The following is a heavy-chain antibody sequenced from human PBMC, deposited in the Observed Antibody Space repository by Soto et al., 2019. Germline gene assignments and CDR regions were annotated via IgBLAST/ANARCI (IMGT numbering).Heavy chain of an antibody. V-gene: IGHV4-34*01. Sequence: SVTLSLPCAVYAGSFSHYYWNWIRQSPGKGPEWIGKIKHSGSSNYNPSLRSRVSISVDMSKNQFSLRLTSVIAADTAVYYCARGGSSDWQVALDIWGQGTMVTVSS. CDR1: AGSFSHYY. D-gene: IGHD6-19*01. CDR2: IKHSGSS. J-gene: IGHJ3*02. CDR3: ARGGSSDWQVALDI.